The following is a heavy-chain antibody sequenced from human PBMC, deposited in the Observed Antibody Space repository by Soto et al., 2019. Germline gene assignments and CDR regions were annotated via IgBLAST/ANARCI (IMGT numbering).Heavy chain of an antibody. CDR2: IYHSGST. Sequence: QLQLQESGSGLVKPSQTLSLTCAVSGGSISSGGYSWSWIRQPPGKGLEWIGYIYHSGSTYYNPSLKSRVTIAVDRSKNQFSLKLSSVTAADTAVYYCARDNGDYVGWFDPWGQGTLVTVSS. V-gene: IGHV4-30-2*01. CDR1: GGSISSGGYS. D-gene: IGHD4-17*01. J-gene: IGHJ5*02. CDR3: ARDNGDYVGWFDP.